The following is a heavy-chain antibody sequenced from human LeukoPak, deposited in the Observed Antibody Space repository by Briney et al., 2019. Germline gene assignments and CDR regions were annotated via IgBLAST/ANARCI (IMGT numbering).Heavy chain of an antibody. CDR2: IYYSGST. J-gene: IGHJ5*02. Sequence: SETLSLTCTVSGGSISSYYWSWIRQPPGKGLEWIGYIYYSGSTNYNPSLKSRVTISVDTSKNQFSLKLSSVTAADTAVYYCARRPMVVVVAATGWFDPWGQGTLVTVSS. CDR1: GGSISSYY. V-gene: IGHV4-59*12. CDR3: ARRPMVVVVAATGWFDP. D-gene: IGHD2-15*01.